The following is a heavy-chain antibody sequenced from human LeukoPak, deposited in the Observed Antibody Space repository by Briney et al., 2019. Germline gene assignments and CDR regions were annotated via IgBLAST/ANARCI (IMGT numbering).Heavy chain of an antibody. Sequence: GRSLRLSCAASGFTFDNFAMHWVRQAPGKGLEWVSRINSDGSSTSYADSVKGRFTISRDNAKNTLYLQMNSLRAEDTAVYYCARAGIGYAFDIWGQGTMVTVSS. CDR1: GFTFDNFA. CDR2: INSDGSST. CDR3: ARAGIGYAFDI. V-gene: IGHV3-74*01. J-gene: IGHJ3*02. D-gene: IGHD3-10*01.